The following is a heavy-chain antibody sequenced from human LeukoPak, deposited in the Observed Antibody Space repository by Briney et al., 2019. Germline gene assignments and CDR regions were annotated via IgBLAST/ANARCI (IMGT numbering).Heavy chain of an antibody. D-gene: IGHD3-22*01. CDR2: INHSGST. CDR1: GGSFSGYY. CDR3: ARAYYDSSGYYPTYNWFDP. J-gene: IGHJ5*02. V-gene: IGHV4-34*01. Sequence: SETLSLTCAVYGGSFSGYYWSWIRQPPGKGLEWLGEINHSGSTNYNPSLKSRVTISVDTSKNQFSLKLSSVTAADTAVYYCARAYYDSSGYYPTYNWFDPWGQGTLVTVSS.